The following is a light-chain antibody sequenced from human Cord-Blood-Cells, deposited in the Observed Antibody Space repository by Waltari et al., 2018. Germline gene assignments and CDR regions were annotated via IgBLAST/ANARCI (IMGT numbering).Light chain of an antibody. CDR2: DAS. CDR3: QQRSNWPTWT. V-gene: IGKV3-11*01. Sequence: EIVLTQSPATLSLSPVERATLSCRASQSVSSYLAWYQQKPGQAPRLLIYDASNRATGIPARLGGSGSGTDFTLTISSLEPEDFAVYYCQQRSNWPTWTFGQGTKVEIK. CDR1: QSVSSY. J-gene: IGKJ1*01.